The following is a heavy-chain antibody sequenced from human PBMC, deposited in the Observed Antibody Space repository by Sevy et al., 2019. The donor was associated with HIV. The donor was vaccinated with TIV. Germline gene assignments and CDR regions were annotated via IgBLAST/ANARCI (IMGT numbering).Heavy chain of an antibody. CDR1: GGSISSSNW. CDR2: IYRSGST. Sequence: SETLSLTCAVSGGSISSSNWWSWVRQPPGKGLEWIGEIYRSGSTNYNPSLKSRVTISVDNSKNQFSLKLSSVTAADTAVYYCARDLGYCSSTSCPRWFDPWGQGTLVTVSS. CDR3: ARDLGYCSSTSCPRWFDP. J-gene: IGHJ5*02. D-gene: IGHD2-2*01. V-gene: IGHV4-4*02.